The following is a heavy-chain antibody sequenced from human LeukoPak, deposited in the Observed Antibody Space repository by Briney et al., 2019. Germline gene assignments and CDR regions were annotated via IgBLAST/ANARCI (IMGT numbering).Heavy chain of an antibody. CDR3: ARSVQQWLVDY. CDR1: GGSTSSYY. CDR2: IYYSGST. V-gene: IGHV4-59*01. Sequence: SETLSLTCTVSGGSTSSYYWSWIRQPPGKGLEWIGYIYYSGSTNYNPSLKSRVTISVDTSKNQFSLKLSSVTAADTAVYYCARSVQQWLVDYWGQGTLVTVSS. J-gene: IGHJ4*02. D-gene: IGHD6-19*01.